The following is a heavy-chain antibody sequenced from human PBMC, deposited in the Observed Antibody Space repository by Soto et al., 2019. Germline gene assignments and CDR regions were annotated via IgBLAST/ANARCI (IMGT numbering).Heavy chain of an antibody. CDR2: IWYDGSNK. CDR3: VRGACSKTSCYDY. CDR1: GFTFSSYG. V-gene: IGHV3-33*01. J-gene: IGHJ4*02. D-gene: IGHD2-2*01. Sequence: QGQLVESGGGVVQPGRSLRLSCAASGFTFSSYGMHWVRQAPGKGLEWVAVIWYDGSNKYYVDSVKGRFTISRDNSKNTLSLQINSLRVEDTAVYYCVRGACSKTSCYDYWGQGTLVTVSS.